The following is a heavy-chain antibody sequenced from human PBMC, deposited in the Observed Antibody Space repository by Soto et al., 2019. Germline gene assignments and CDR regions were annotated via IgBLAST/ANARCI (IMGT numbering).Heavy chain of an antibody. CDR1: GFTFDDYA. CDR2: ISWDRSSK. D-gene: IGHD5-12*01. J-gene: IGHJ4*02. CDR3: ARDRYGYSSPFDY. Sequence: GGSLRLSCAASGFTFDDYAMHWVRQAPGKGLEWVAVISWDRSSKYYADSVKGRFTISRDNSKNTLDLQMNSLRAEDTAVYYCARDRYGYSSPFDYWGQGTQVTVSS. V-gene: IGHV3-30*03.